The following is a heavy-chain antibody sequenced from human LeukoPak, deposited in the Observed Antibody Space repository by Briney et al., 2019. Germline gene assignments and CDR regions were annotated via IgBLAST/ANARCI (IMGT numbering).Heavy chain of an antibody. CDR3: ARGPESSSWYVDY. CDR1: GGSFSGYY. CDR2: INHSRST. J-gene: IGHJ4*02. Sequence: SETLSLTCAVYGGSFSGYYWSWLRQPPGKGLEWIGEINHSRSTNYNPSLKSRVTISVDTSKNQFSLKLSSVTAADTAVYYCARGPESSSWYVDYWGQGTLVTVSS. V-gene: IGHV4-34*01. D-gene: IGHD6-13*01.